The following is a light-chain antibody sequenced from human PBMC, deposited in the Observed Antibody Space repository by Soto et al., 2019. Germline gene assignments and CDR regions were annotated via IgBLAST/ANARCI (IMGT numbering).Light chain of an antibody. J-gene: IGLJ3*02. CDR3: XSYTSSSTPWV. CDR1: SSDVGGSNY. V-gene: IGLV2-14*03. CDR2: DVS. Sequence: QSVLTQPXSVSGSPGQSITISCTGTSSDVGGSNYVSWYQHHPGKAPELLIYDVSSRPSGVSYRFSGSRSVNXASLTISGLQXEDEADYYCXSYTSSSTPWVFGGGTKVTVL.